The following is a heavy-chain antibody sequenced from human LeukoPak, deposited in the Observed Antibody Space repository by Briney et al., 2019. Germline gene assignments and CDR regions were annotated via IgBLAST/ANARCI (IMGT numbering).Heavy chain of an antibody. V-gene: IGHV4-4*09. Sequence: SGTLSLTCAVSGGSISSFYWSWIRQPPGKGLEWIGYIHTSGNTNYNPSLKSRVTISVDTSKNQFSLKLSSVTAADTAVYYCARISPYDSGGYYAQFDSWGQGTLVTVSP. CDR2: IHTSGNT. J-gene: IGHJ4*02. CDR1: GGSISSFY. D-gene: IGHD3-22*01. CDR3: ARISPYDSGGYYAQFDS.